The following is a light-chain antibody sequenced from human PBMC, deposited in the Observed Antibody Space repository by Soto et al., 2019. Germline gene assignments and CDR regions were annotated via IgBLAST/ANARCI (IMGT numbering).Light chain of an antibody. Sequence: IQLTQSPSSLSASVGDRVTITCRASQGISSYLAWCQQKPGKAPKLLIYAASTLQSGVPSRFSGSGSGTDFTLTISCLQPEDFATYYCQHVNSYPRVFSFGPATKVDIK. CDR2: AAS. CDR3: QHVNSYPRVFS. V-gene: IGKV1-9*01. CDR1: QGISSY. J-gene: IGKJ3*01.